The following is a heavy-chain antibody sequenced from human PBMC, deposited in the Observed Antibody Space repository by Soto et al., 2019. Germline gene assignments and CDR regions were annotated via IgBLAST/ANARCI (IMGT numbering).Heavy chain of an antibody. J-gene: IGHJ5*02. CDR1: GYTFTISG. V-gene: IGHV1-18*04. Sequence: QVQLVQSGAEVKKPGASVKVSCKASGYTFTISGISWVRHAPGQRLKWMGWISAYNGNTNYAQKLQGRVTMTTDTSTSTAYMELRSLRSDDTAVYYCARVGDSSGYRSWFDPWGQGTLVTVSS. D-gene: IGHD3-22*01. CDR3: ARVGDSSGYRSWFDP. CDR2: ISAYNGNT.